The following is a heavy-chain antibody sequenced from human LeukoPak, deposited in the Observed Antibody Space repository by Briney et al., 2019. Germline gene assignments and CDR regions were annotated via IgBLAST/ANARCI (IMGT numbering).Heavy chain of an antibody. J-gene: IGHJ5*02. V-gene: IGHV1-2*02. CDR1: GYTFTGYY. CDR3: ASDLDVYCDSGWCVP. CDR2: INPNSGGT. D-gene: IGHD4-17*01. Sequence: ASVKLSCTASGYTFTGYYMHWVRQAPGQGLEWMGWINPNSGGTNYAQQFQGRVTTTWDTSISTAYMHLSRLRSDAPTGYYCASDLDVYCDSGWCVPWGEGTLVSVSS.